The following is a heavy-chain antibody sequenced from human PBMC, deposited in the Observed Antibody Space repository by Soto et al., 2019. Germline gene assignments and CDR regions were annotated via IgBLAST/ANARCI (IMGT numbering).Heavy chain of an antibody. CDR1: GFTFSSYS. V-gene: IGHV3-21*04. D-gene: IGHD6-13*01. CDR3: AKDLEAAGTFHRWGCDY. Sequence: GGSLRLSCAASGFTFSSYSMNWVRQAPGKGLEWVSSISRSGSDIYYADSVKGRFTISRDNSKNTLYLQMNSLRAEDTAVYYCAKDLEAAGTFHRWGCDYWGQGTLVTVSS. J-gene: IGHJ4*02. CDR2: ISRSGSDI.